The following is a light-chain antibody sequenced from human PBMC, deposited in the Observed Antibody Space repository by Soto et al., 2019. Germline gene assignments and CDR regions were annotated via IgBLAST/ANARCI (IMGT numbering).Light chain of an antibody. CDR1: SSDVGGYNY. CDR2: EVS. V-gene: IGLV2-14*01. J-gene: IGLJ2*01. Sequence: QSALTQPASVSGSPGQSITISCTGTSSDVGGYNYVSWYQQHPGKAPKLMIYEVSNRPSGVSNRFSGSKSGNTASLTISGLQAEDEADYYCSSYTSSSHVVFGVGTKLTVL. CDR3: SSYTSSSHVV.